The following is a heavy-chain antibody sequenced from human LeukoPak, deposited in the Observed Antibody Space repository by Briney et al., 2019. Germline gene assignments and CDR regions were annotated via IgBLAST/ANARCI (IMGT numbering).Heavy chain of an antibody. CDR3: ARGPPAGYYGDPADSYYFDY. J-gene: IGHJ4*02. D-gene: IGHD3-10*01. V-gene: IGHV1-69*05. CDR1: GGTFSSDA. CDR2: IIPIFGTA. Sequence: SVKVSCKASGGTFSSDAISWLRQAPGQGLEWMGGIIPIFGTANYAQKFQGRVTITTDESTSTAYMELSSLRSEDTAVYYCARGPPAGYYGDPADSYYFDYWGQGTLVTVSS.